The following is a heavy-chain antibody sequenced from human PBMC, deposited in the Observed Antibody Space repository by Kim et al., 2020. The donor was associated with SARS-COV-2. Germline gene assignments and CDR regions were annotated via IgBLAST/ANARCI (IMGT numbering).Heavy chain of an antibody. CDR3: DASDF. CDR2: ISDSGRNT. V-gene: IGHV3-23*01. Sequence: GGSLRLSCAASGFTFGIYAMSWACQAPGKGLEWVSTISDSGRNTHYADSVKGRFTISRDNSMNTLYLQMNSLRAEDTAVYYCDASDFWGQGTLVTVSS. J-gene: IGHJ4*02. CDR1: GFTFGIYA.